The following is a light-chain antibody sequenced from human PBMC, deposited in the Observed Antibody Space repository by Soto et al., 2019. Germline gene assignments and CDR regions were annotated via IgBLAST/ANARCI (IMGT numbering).Light chain of an antibody. Sequence: QSALTQPASVPGSPGQSITISCTGTSSDVGGYNYVSWYQQHPGKAPKLMIYDVNNRPSGVSNRFSGSKSGNTASLTISGLQAEDEADYYCSSYTSSSHFVFGTGTKVTVL. J-gene: IGLJ1*01. CDR1: SSDVGGYNY. CDR2: DVN. CDR3: SSYTSSSHFV. V-gene: IGLV2-14*01.